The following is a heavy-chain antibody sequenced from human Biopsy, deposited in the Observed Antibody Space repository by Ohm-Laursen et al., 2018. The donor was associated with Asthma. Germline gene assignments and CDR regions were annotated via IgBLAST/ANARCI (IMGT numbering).Heavy chain of an antibody. V-gene: IGHV1-18*01. CDR2: ISVYNGNT. Sequence: SDNASRKTSGYTFNSAGITWARQAPGQGLEWMGWISVYNGNTKVAQKLQDRVTMITDTSTSTAYTELRSLRSADTAVYFSARAVDYSHYYGIDVWGQGTTVTVS. CDR3: ARAVDYSHYYGIDV. CDR1: GYTFNSAG. D-gene: IGHD3-10*01. J-gene: IGHJ6*02.